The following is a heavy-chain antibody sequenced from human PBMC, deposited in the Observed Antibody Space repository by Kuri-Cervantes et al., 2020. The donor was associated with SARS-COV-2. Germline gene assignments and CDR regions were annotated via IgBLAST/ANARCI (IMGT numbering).Heavy chain of an antibody. D-gene: IGHD4-17*01. Sequence: SETLSLTCTVSGGSVSSGSYYWSWIRQPPGKGLEWIGYIYYSGSTNYNPSLKSRVTISVDTSKNQFSVKLSSVTAADTAMYYCARDGRYGELNWFDPWGQGTLVTVSS. V-gene: IGHV4-61*01. CDR3: ARDGRYGELNWFDP. J-gene: IGHJ5*02. CDR1: GGSVSSGSYY. CDR2: IYYSGST.